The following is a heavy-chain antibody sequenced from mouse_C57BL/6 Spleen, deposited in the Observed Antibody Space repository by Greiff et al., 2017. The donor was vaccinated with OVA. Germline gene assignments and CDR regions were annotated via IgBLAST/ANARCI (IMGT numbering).Heavy chain of an antibody. CDR3: ARGGDYAWFAY. CDR1: GYTFTDYY. D-gene: IGHD2-4*01. Sequence: VQLQQSGPELVKPGASVKISCKASGYTFTDYYMNWVKQSHGKSLEWIGDINPNNGGTSYNQKFKGKATLTVDKSSSTAYMELRSLTSEDSAVYYCARGGDYAWFAYRGQGTLVTVSA. V-gene: IGHV1-26*01. CDR2: INPNNGGT. J-gene: IGHJ3*01.